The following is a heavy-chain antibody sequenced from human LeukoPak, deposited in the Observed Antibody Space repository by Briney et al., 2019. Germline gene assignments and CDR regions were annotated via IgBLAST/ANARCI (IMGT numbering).Heavy chain of an antibody. J-gene: IGHJ4*02. CDR2: ISAYNGNT. CDR1: GYTFTSYG. Sequence: GASVKVSCKASGYTFTSYGISWVRQAPGQGLEWMGWISAYNGNTNYVQKLQGRVTMTTDTSTSTAYMELRSLRSDDTAVYYCARENRITIFGVVITDLDYWGQGTLVTVSS. D-gene: IGHD3-3*01. V-gene: IGHV1-18*01. CDR3: ARENRITIFGVVITDLDY.